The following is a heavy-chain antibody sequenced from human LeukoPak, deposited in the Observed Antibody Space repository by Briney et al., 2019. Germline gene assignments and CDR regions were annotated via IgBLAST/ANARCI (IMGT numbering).Heavy chain of an antibody. Sequence: GGSLRLSCAASGFTFSIYEMNWVRQAPGKGLEWISYISNSGTAIYYADSVKGRFTSSRDNAKSSLYLQMNSLRAEDAALYYCARGQGDYSGWYSGLWGRGTLVTVSS. J-gene: IGHJ2*01. D-gene: IGHD3-22*01. V-gene: IGHV3-48*03. CDR1: GFTFSIYE. CDR3: ARGQGDYSGWYSGL. CDR2: ISNSGTAI.